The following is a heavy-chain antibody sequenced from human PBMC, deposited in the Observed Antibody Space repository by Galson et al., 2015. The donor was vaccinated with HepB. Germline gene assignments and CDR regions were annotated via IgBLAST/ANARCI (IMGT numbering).Heavy chain of an antibody. Sequence: SVKVSCKASGYTFTSYGISWVRQAPGQGLEWMGWISAYNGNTNYAQKLQGRVTMTTDTSTSTAYMELRSLRSDDTAVYYCARDWNSSSWYMGYNWFDPWGQGTLVTVSS. CDR1: GYTFTSYG. V-gene: IGHV1-18*04. D-gene: IGHD6-13*01. CDR3: ARDWNSSSWYMGYNWFDP. J-gene: IGHJ5*02. CDR2: ISAYNGNT.